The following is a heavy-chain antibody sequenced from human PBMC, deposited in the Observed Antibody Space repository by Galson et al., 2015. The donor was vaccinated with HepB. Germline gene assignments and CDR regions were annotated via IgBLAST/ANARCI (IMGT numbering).Heavy chain of an antibody. V-gene: IGHV3-23*01. CDR3: AKYSRVWSSPASRRLDY. CDR2: IRGGGGTT. Sequence: SLRLSCAASGFTFSSYAMRWVRQAPGRGLEWVSGIRGGGGTTDYADSVKGRFTVSRDNSKNTLYLQMDSLRAEDTAVYYCAKYSRVWSSPASRRLDYWGQGTLVTVSS. D-gene: IGHD6-19*01. J-gene: IGHJ4*02. CDR1: GFTFSSYA.